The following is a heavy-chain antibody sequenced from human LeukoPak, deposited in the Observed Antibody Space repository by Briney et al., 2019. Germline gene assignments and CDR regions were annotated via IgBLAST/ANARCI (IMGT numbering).Heavy chain of an antibody. D-gene: IGHD3-3*01. Sequence: ASVKVSCKVSGYTLTELSMHWVRQAPGKGLEWMGGFDPEDGETIYAQKLQDRVTMTTDTSTSTAYMELRSLRSDDTAVYYCARPRGITYYDFWSGYYFFDYWGQGTLVTVSS. CDR1: GYTLTELS. CDR3: ARPRGITYYDFWSGYYFFDY. CDR2: FDPEDGET. J-gene: IGHJ4*02. V-gene: IGHV1-24*01.